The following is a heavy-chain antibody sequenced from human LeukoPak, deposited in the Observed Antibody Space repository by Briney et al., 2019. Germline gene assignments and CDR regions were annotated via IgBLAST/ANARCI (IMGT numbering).Heavy chain of an antibody. D-gene: IGHD6-19*01. V-gene: IGHV1-18*01. CDR3: ARDHIAVAGTEPFDY. J-gene: IGHJ4*02. CDR2: ISAYNGNT. CDR1: GYTFTSYG. Sequence: ASVKDSCKASGYTFTSYGISWVRQAPGQGLEWMGWISAYNGNTNYAQKLQGRVTMTTDTSTSTAYMELRSLRSDDTAVYYCARDHIAVAGTEPFDYWGQGTLVTVSS.